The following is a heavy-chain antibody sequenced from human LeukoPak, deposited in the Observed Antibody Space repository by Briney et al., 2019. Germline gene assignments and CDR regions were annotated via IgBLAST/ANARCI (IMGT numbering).Heavy chain of an antibody. CDR3: ARDLVTVTKGFDI. V-gene: IGHV4-59*11. Sequence: SETLSLTCAVSGDSFSSHYWTWIRQSPGTGLEWVGYISHIGRTTYNPSPKSRVSISIDTSNNQFSLKLRSVTAADTAVYYYARDLVTVTKGFDIWGQGTMVSVSS. CDR2: ISHIGRT. CDR1: GDSFSSHY. D-gene: IGHD4-17*01. J-gene: IGHJ3*02.